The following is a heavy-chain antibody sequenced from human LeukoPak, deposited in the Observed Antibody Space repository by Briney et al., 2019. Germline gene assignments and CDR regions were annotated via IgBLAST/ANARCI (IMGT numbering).Heavy chain of an antibody. CDR2: IYYSGST. CDR3: ASSTSSKLFDP. D-gene: IGHD2-2*01. J-gene: IGHJ5*02. V-gene: IGHV4-39*01. CDR1: GGSISSSSYY. Sequence: SETLSLTCTVSGGSISSSSYYWGWIRQPPGKGLEWIGSIYYSGSTYYNPSLKSRVTISVDTSKNQFSLKLSSVTAADTAVYYCASSTSSKLFDPWGQGTLVTVSS.